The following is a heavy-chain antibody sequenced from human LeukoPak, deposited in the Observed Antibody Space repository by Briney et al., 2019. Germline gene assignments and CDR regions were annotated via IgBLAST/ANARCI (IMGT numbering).Heavy chain of an antibody. D-gene: IGHD6-19*01. CDR3: ASYGGWYTHAFDI. J-gene: IGHJ3*02. V-gene: IGHV3-48*01. CDR2: ISGGSSSI. CDR1: GFTFSTSS. Sequence: GGSLRLSCAASGFTFSTSSMNWVRQAPGKGLEWLSYISGGSSSIYYADSVKGRFTISRDNSKNTLYLQMNSLRAEDTAVYYCASYGGWYTHAFDIWGQGTMVTVSS.